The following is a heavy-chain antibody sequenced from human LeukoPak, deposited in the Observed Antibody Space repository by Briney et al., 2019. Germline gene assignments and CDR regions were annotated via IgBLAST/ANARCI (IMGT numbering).Heavy chain of an antibody. J-gene: IGHJ4*02. CDR2: ISAYNGNT. CDR1: GYTFTSYG. Sequence: GASVKVSCKASGYTFTSYGIRWVRQAPGQGLAWMGWISAYNGNTNYAQKLQGRVTMTTDTSTSTAYMELRSLRSDDTAVYYCARQLWPQYYFDYWGQGTWSPSPQ. V-gene: IGHV1-18*01. D-gene: IGHD5-18*01. CDR3: ARQLWPQYYFDY.